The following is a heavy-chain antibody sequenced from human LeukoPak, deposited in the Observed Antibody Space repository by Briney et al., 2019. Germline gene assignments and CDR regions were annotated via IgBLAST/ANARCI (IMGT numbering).Heavy chain of an antibody. Sequence: SETLSLTCTVSGGSISKYYWSWVRQPPGKGLEWIGFIYYSGTTSYNPSLKSRVTISVDTSKNEFSDTAVYYCGRHKPEMGTKTFDYWGQGTLVTVSS. CDR3: KTFDY. J-gene: IGHJ4*02. CDR2: IYYSGTT. V-gene: IGHV4-59*01. CDR1: GGSISKYY. D-gene: IGHD3-10*01.